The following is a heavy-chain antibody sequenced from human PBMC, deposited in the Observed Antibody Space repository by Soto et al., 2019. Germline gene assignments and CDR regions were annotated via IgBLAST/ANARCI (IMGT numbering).Heavy chain of an antibody. D-gene: IGHD6-13*01. Sequence: EASVKVSCKASGGTFSSYAISWVRQAPGQGLEWMGGIIPIFGTANYAQKFQGRVTITADESTSTAYMELSSLRSEDTAVYYCAIPFLSSSPRGYYYYGMDVWGQGTTVTVSS. CDR3: AIPFLSSSPRGYYYYGMDV. J-gene: IGHJ6*02. CDR2: IIPIFGTA. V-gene: IGHV1-69*13. CDR1: GGTFSSYA.